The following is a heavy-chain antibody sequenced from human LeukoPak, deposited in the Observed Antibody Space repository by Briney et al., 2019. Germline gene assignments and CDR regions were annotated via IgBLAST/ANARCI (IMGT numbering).Heavy chain of an antibody. CDR1: GFTVSSNY. J-gene: IGHJ4*02. Sequence: GGSLRLSCAASGFTVSSNYMNWVRQAPGKGLEWVSVIYSSGSTYYADSVKGRFTISRDNSKNTLYLQMNSLRAEDTAVYYCAKDLYGVSHDYWGQGTLVTVSS. CDR2: IYSSGST. V-gene: IGHV3-53*01. D-gene: IGHD4-17*01. CDR3: AKDLYGVSHDY.